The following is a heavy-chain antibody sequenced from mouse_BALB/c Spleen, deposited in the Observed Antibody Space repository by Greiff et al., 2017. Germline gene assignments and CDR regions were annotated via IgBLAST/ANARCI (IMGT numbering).Heavy chain of an antibody. J-gene: IGHJ4*01. V-gene: IGHV5-9-4*01. CDR3: ARYYYGSRNYAMDY. CDR2: ISSGGSYT. Sequence: DVKLVESGGGLVKPGGSLKLSCAASGFTFSSYAMSWVRQSPEKRLEWVAEISSGGSYTYYPDTVTGRFTISRDNAKNTLYLEMSSLRSEDTAMYYCARYYYGSRNYAMDYWGQGTSVTVSS. CDR1: GFTFSSYA. D-gene: IGHD1-1*01.